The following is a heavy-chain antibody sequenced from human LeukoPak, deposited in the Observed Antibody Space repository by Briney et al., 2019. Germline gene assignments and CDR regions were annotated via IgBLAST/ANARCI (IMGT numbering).Heavy chain of an antibody. J-gene: IGHJ4*02. CDR3: ARSRTVSGYDYVY. D-gene: IGHD5-12*01. CDR2: ISSSSSYI. Sequence: GGSLRLSCAASGFTFSSYSMNWVRQAPGKGLEWVSSISSSSSYIYYADSVKGRFTISRDNAKNSLYLQMNSLRAEDTAVYYCARSRTVSGYDYVYWGQGTLVTVSS. V-gene: IGHV3-21*01. CDR1: GFTFSSYS.